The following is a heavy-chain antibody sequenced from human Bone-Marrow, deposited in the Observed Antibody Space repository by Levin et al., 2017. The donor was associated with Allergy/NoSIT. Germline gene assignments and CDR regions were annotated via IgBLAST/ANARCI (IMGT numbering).Heavy chain of an antibody. D-gene: IGHD3-22*01. CDR1: GYTYNRYF. CDR2: INPSGGGT. J-gene: IGHJ3*02. Sequence: SVKVSCKASGYTYNRYFIHWVRQAPGQGLEWMGMINPSGGGTNYARRFQGRVTVTRDTSTGTVYMDLRSLRSEEPAVYYCASAYYYDSGCYLHEGFDTWGPGTRVTVSS. CDR3: ASAYYYDSGCYLHEGFDT. V-gene: IGHV1-46*02.